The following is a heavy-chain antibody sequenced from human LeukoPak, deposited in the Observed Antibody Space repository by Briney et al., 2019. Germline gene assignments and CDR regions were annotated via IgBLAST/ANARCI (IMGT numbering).Heavy chain of an antibody. D-gene: IGHD3-3*01. CDR3: ARGVFSIGFDY. CDR1: GDSVSSNSAV. J-gene: IGHJ4*02. CDR2: TYYRSKWCN. Sequence: SQTLSLTCAISGDSVSSNSAVWYWIRQSPSRGLEWLGRTYYRSKWCNDYAVSVKSRITINPDTSKNQFSLQLNSVTPEDTAVYYCARGVFSIGFDYWGQGTLVTVSS. V-gene: IGHV6-1*01.